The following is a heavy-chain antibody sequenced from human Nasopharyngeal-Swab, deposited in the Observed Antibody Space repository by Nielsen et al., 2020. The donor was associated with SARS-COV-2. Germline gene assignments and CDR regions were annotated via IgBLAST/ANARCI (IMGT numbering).Heavy chain of an antibody. CDR2: IYYSGST. D-gene: IGHD6-19*01. J-gene: IGHJ4*02. CDR3: ARLSSGYYPFDY. CDR1: GGSISSYY. V-gene: IGHV4-59*08. Sequence: SETLSHTCTVSGGSISSYYWSWIRQPPGKGLEWIGYIYYSGSTNYNPSLKSRVTISVDTSKNQFSLKLSSVTAADTAVYYCARLSSGYYPFDYWGQGTLVTVSS.